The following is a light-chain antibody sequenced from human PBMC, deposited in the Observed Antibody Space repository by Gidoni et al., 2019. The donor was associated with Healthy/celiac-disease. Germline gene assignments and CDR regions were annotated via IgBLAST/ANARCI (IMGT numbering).Light chain of an antibody. J-gene: IGKJ1*01. V-gene: IGKV3-20*01. CDR1: QSVSSSY. Sequence: ELVLTQSPGTLSLSPGERATLSCMASQSVSSSYLAWYQQKPGQAPRLLIYGASSRATGIPDRFSGSWSGTDFTLTISRLEPEDFAVYYCQRYGSSPRTFXQXTKVEIK. CDR2: GAS. CDR3: QRYGSSPRT.